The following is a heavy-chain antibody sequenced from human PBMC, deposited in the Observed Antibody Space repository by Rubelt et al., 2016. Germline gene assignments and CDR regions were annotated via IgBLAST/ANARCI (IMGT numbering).Heavy chain of an antibody. J-gene: IGHJ4*02. CDR1: GYTFTSYG. Sequence: QVQLVQSGAEVKKPGASVKVSCKASGYTFTSYGISWVRQAPGQGLEWMGWLSAYNGNTNYAQKLQGRVTMTTDTSTSTADRELRSLRSDDTAVYYGARDPYGDRQHDYWGQGTLVTVSS. CDR3: ARDPYGDRQHDY. D-gene: IGHD4-17*01. CDR2: LSAYNGNT. V-gene: IGHV1-18*01.